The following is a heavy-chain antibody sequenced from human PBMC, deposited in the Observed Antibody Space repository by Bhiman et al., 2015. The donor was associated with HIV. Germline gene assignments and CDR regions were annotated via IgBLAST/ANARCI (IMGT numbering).Heavy chain of an antibody. CDR1: GFTFSTYA. CDR3: ARDHRPGSSGLSGSLFDI. CDR2: ISYDGSNK. V-gene: IGHV3-30*04. D-gene: IGHD3-22*01. Sequence: QVQLVESGGGVVQPGRSLRLSCAPSGFTFSTYAIHWIRQAPGKGLEWVAVISYDGSNKNYADSVKGRFTISRDNSKNTLYLQMNSLRTEDTAVYYCARDHRPGSSGLSGSLFDIWGQGTMVTVSS. J-gene: IGHJ3*02.